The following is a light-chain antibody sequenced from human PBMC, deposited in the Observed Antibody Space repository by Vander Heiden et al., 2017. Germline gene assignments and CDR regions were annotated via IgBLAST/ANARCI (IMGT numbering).Light chain of an antibody. CDR2: KAS. Sequence: DIQMTQSPSTLSASVGDRATITCRASQSINYWLAWYQQKPGKAPKLLIYKASSLESGVPSRFSGSGSGTEFTFTVSSLQPDDFATYYCQQYNSFPWTFGQGTKVEIK. CDR1: QSINYW. J-gene: IGKJ1*01. CDR3: QQYNSFPWT. V-gene: IGKV1-5*03.